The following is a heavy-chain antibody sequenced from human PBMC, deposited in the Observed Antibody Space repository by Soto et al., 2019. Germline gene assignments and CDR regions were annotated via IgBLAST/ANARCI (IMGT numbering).Heavy chain of an antibody. CDR1: GGTFSSYA. CDR3: ARSPNYYGSGRLNYGMDV. V-gene: IGHV1-69*13. D-gene: IGHD3-10*01. Sequence: ASVKVSCKASGGTFSSYAISWVRQAPGQGLEWMGGIIPIFGTANYAQKFQGRVTITADESTSTAYMELSSLRSEDTAVYYCARSPNYYGSGRLNYGMDVWGQGTTVTV. J-gene: IGHJ6*02. CDR2: IIPIFGTA.